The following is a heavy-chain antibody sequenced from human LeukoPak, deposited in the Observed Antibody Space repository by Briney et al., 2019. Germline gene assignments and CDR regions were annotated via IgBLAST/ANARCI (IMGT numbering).Heavy chain of an antibody. J-gene: IGHJ5*02. D-gene: IGHD3-10*01. CDR1: GFTFSSYG. V-gene: IGHV3-74*01. Sequence: GGSLRLSCAASGFTFSSYGMAWVRQAPGKGLVWVSRINTDGSSTSYADSVKGRFTISRDNAKNTLYLQMNSLRAEDTAVYYCARDREGELETFDPWGQGTLVTVSS. CDR3: ARDREGELETFDP. CDR2: INTDGSST.